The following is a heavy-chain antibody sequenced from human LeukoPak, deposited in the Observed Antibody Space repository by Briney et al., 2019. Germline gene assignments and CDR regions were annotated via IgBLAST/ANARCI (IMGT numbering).Heavy chain of an antibody. CDR1: GFTFSSYS. CDR3: TTDCSSTSCPDYCMDV. D-gene: IGHD2-2*01. CDR2: ISSSSSYI. V-gene: IGHV3-21*03. J-gene: IGHJ6*03. Sequence: GGSLRLSCAASGFTFSSYSMNWVRQAPGKGLEWVSSISSSSSYIYYADSVKGRFTISRDNAKNSLYLQMNSLKTEDTAVYYCTTDCSSTSCPDYCMDVWGKGTTVTVSS.